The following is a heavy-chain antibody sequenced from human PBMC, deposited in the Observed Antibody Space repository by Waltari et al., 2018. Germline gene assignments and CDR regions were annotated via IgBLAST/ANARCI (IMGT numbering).Heavy chain of an antibody. CDR3: AREKDSFVM. CDR2: SYHSGSP. Sequence: QVHLQESGPGLVKPSETLPLTCPVSGHSISSGYYWGLIRQPPGKGLECIGCSYHSGSPSYSPSLKRPATISVYTSKNQLSLTLTSVTAADTAVYYCAREKDSFVMWGQGTMVTVSS. CDR1: GHSISSGYY. V-gene: IGHV4-38-2*02. J-gene: IGHJ3*02.